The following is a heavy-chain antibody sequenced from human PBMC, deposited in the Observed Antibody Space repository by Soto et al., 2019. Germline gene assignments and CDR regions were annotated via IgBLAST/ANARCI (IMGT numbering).Heavy chain of an antibody. J-gene: IGHJ6*02. V-gene: IGHV3-53*04. CDR2: IYSGGST. CDR3: ARDAVRVGATRYYYYYGMDV. D-gene: IGHD1-26*01. CDR1: GFTVSSNY. Sequence: PGGSLRLSCAASGFTVSSNYMSWVRQAPGKGLEWVSVIYSGGSTYYADSVKGRFTISRHNSKNTLYLQMNSLRAEDTAVYYCARDAVRVGATRYYYYYGMDVWGQGTTVTVSS.